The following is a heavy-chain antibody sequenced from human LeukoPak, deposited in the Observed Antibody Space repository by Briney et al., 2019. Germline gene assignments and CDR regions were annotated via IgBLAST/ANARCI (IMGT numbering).Heavy chain of an antibody. Sequence: SETLSLTCTVSGGSISSYYWRWIRQPPGKGLEWVGYIYYSGSTNYNPSLTSRVTISVDTSKKQFSLKLSSVTAADAAVYYWARRYYDFWSGPGGYYDYIDVWGKGTTVTVSS. CDR3: ARRYYDFWSGPGGYYDYIDV. CDR1: GGSISSYY. D-gene: IGHD3-3*01. CDR2: IYYSGST. V-gene: IGHV4-59*01. J-gene: IGHJ6*03.